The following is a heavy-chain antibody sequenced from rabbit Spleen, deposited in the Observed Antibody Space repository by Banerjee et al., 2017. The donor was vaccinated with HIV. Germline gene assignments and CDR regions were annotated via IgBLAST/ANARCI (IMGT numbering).Heavy chain of an antibody. CDR1: GFDFSNYG. J-gene: IGHJ4*01. CDR3: VRDKASISGDYGPYYFNL. D-gene: IGHD1-1*01. Sequence: EESGGGLVQPEGSLTLTCKASGFDFSNYGVSWVRQTPGKGLEWIGYIDPIFGSTYNGSWVNGGFTISRHNAQNTVSLQLNSLTAADTATYFCVRDKASISGDYGPYYFNLWGQGTLLTVS. CDR2: IDPIFGST. V-gene: IGHV1S47*01.